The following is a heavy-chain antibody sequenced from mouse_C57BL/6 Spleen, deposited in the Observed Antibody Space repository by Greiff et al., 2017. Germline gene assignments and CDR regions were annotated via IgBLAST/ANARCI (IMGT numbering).Heavy chain of an antibody. V-gene: IGHV5-4*01. Sequence: EVMLVESGGGLVKPGGSLKLSCAASGFTFSSYAMSWVRQTPEKRLEWVATISDGGSYTYYPDNVKGRFTISRDNAKNNLYLQMSHLKSEDTAMYYCAREGFGDYGSRDAMDYWGQGTSVTVSS. D-gene: IGHD1-1*01. CDR1: GFTFSSYA. CDR3: AREGFGDYGSRDAMDY. CDR2: ISDGGSYT. J-gene: IGHJ4*01.